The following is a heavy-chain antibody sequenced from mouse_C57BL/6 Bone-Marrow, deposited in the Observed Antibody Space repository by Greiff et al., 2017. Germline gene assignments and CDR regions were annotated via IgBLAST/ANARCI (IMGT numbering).Heavy chain of an antibody. CDR1: GYTFTSYD. CDR3: ARGMGYGSSYVYYFDY. Sequence: QVQLLQSGPELVKPGASVKLSCKASGYTFTSYDINWVKQRPGQGLEWIGWIYPRDGSTKYNEKFKGKATLTVDTSSSTAYMELHSLTSEDSAVYCCARGMGYGSSYVYYFDYWGQGTTLTVSS. J-gene: IGHJ2*01. V-gene: IGHV1-85*01. CDR2: IYPRDGST. D-gene: IGHD1-1*01.